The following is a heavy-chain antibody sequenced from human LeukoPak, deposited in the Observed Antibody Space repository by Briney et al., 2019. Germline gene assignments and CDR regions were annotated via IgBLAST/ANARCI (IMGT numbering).Heavy chain of an antibody. CDR1: DGSISSYY. J-gene: IGHJ3*02. Sequence: SETLSLTCTVSDGSISSYYWSWIRQPPGKGLEWIGYIYYSGSTNYNPSLKSRVTISVDTSKNQFSLKLSSVTAADTAVYYCARIAAAGTTDAFDIWGQGTMVTVSS. V-gene: IGHV4-59*01. D-gene: IGHD6-13*01. CDR3: ARIAAAGTTDAFDI. CDR2: IYYSGST.